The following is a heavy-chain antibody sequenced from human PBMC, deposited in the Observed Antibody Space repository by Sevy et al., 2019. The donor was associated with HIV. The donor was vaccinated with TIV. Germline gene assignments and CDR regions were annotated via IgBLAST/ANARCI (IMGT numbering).Heavy chain of an antibody. D-gene: IGHD5-18*01. V-gene: IGHV3-66*01. CDR1: GFTVNSNY. CDR2: IHSDDTT. CDR3: ARGKSGYGYALNY. J-gene: IGHJ4*02. Sequence: GGSLRLSCAASGFTVNSNYMTWVRQAPGKGLEGVSVIHSDDTTYHAGSVKDRFTISRDNFKNTLDLHMSSWRAEDTAVYYCARGKSGYGYALNYWGQGTLVTVSS.